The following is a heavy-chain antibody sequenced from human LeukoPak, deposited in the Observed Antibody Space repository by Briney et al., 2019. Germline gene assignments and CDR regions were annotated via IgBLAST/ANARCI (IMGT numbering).Heavy chain of an antibody. V-gene: IGHV4-38-2*02. D-gene: IGHD2-2*02. Sequence: PSETLSLTCTVSGYSISSGYYWGWIRQPPGKGLEWIGSIYHSGSTYYNPSLKSRVTISVDTSKNQFSLKLSSVTAADTAVYYCARVVGVPAAIYTVFGYWGQGTLVTVSS. CDR3: ARVVGVPAAIYTVFGY. CDR2: IYHSGST. J-gene: IGHJ4*02. CDR1: GYSISSGYY.